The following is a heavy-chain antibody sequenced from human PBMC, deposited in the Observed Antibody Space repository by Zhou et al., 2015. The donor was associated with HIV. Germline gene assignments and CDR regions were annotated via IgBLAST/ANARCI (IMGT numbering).Heavy chain of an antibody. V-gene: IGHV1-69*01. J-gene: IGHJ4*02. CDR2: IIPIFGRV. CDR1: GGTFSNYA. D-gene: IGHD5-24*01. Sequence: QVLLVQSGAEVKKPGSSVKVSCEASGGTFSNYAISWVRQAPGQGLEWMGGIIPIFGRVKYAQKFQGRITIIADESTSTAYMELNSLRSEDAAVYYCARRGDGNNFHFANWGQGTLVTVSS. CDR3: ARRGDGNNFHFAN.